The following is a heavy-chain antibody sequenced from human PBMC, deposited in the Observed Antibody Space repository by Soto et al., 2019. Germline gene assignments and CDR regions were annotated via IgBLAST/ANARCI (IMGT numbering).Heavy chain of an antibody. Sequence: SETLSLTCTVSGGSISSGDYYWSWIRQPPGKGLEWIGYIYYSGSTYYNPSLRSRVTISVDTSKNQFSLKLSSVTAADTAVYYCARCYYDSSGYCYIDYWGQGTLVTVSS. CDR1: GGSISSGDYY. J-gene: IGHJ4*02. CDR2: IYYSGST. CDR3: ARCYYDSSGYCYIDY. V-gene: IGHV4-30-4*01. D-gene: IGHD3-22*01.